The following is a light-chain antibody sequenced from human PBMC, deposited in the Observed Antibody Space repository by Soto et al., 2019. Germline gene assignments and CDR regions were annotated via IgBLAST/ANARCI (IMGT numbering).Light chain of an antibody. V-gene: IGKV1-5*01. Sequence: DIQMTQSPSSLSASVGDSVTITCRAGQSIASYVSWYQQKPGKAPKLLILGAVILQSGVPSRFSGSGSGTEFTLTISSLQPDDFATYYCQQYNSYSRTFGQGTKVDIK. CDR3: QQYNSYSRT. CDR1: QSIASY. CDR2: GAV. J-gene: IGKJ1*01.